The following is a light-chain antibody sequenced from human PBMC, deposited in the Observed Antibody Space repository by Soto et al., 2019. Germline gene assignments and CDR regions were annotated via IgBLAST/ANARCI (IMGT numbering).Light chain of an antibody. V-gene: IGKV3-20*01. Sequence: EIVLSQSPGNLSLSPGERATLSCRASQSVSSTYLAWYQQKPSQAPRLLIYGASSRATGIPDRFSGSGSGTDFTLTISRLEPEDFAVYYCQHYGSSPYTFGQGTKVDIK. J-gene: IGKJ2*01. CDR1: QSVSSTY. CDR3: QHYGSSPYT. CDR2: GAS.